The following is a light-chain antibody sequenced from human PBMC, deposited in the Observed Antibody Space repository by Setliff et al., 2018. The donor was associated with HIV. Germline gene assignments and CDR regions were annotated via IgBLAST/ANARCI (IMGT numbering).Light chain of an antibody. Sequence: QSALTQPASVSGSPGQSITISCTGTWSDLGGYNYVSWYQQHPGKAPKLMIYEVSNRPSGVSNRFSGSKSGNTASLTISGLQAEDEADYFCSSYTSSSTRVFGTGTKVTV. CDR1: WSDLGGYNY. V-gene: IGLV2-14*01. CDR2: EVS. J-gene: IGLJ1*01. CDR3: SSYTSSSTRV.